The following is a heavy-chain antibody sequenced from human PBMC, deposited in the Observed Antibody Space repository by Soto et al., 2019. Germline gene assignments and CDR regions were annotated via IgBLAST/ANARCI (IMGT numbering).Heavy chain of an antibody. CDR1: GFTVSSHY. D-gene: IGHD4-17*01. CDR3: ARASGYGDYYYFDY. J-gene: IGHJ4*02. CDR2: IYSGGST. Sequence: EVQLVESGGGLIQPGGSLRLSCAASGFTVSSHYMSWVRQAPGKGLEWVSVIYSGGSTYYADSVKGRFTISRDNSKNTLYLQMNSLRAEDTAVYYCARASGYGDYYYFDYWGQGTLVTVSS. V-gene: IGHV3-53*01.